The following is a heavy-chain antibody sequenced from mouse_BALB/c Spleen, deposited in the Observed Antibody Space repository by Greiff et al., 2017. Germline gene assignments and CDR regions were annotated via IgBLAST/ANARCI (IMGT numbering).Heavy chain of an antibody. V-gene: IGHV5-4*02. J-gene: IGHJ4*01. CDR3: ARDYGNYAMDY. CDR1: GFTFSDYY. CDR2: ISDGGSYT. D-gene: IGHD2-1*01. Sequence: EVQGVESGGGLVKPGGSLKLSCAASGFTFSDYYMYWVRQTPEQRLEWVATISDGGSYTYYPDSVKGRFTISRDNAKNNLYLQMSSLKSEDTAMYYCARDYGNYAMDYWGQGTSVTVSS.